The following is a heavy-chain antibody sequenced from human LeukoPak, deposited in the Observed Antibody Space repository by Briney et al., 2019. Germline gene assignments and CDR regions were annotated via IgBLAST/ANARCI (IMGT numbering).Heavy chain of an antibody. J-gene: IGHJ6*03. CDR1: GGSISSYY. D-gene: IGHD6-13*01. V-gene: IGHV4-59*08. CDR3: ASQPGYSSSWYVGTYYYYMDV. Sequence: SETLSLTCTVSGGSISSYYWSWIRQPPGKGLEWIGYIYYSGSTNYNPSLKSRVTISVDTSKNQFSLKLSSVTAADTAVYYCASQPGYSSSWYVGTYYYYMDVWGKGTTVTVSS. CDR2: IYYSGST.